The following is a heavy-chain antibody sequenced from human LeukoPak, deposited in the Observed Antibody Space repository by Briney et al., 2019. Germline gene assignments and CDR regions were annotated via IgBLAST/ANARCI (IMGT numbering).Heavy chain of an antibody. J-gene: IGHJ6*03. CDR2: IYYSGST. CDR1: GGSISSSSYY. D-gene: IGHD6-13*01. CDR3: ARINSRSWYLDYYYYMDV. V-gene: IGHV4-39*07. Sequence: SETLSLTCTVSGGSISSSSYYWGWIRQPPGKGLEWIGSIYYSGSTYYNPSLKSRVTISVDTSENQFSLKLSSVTAADTAVYYCARINSRSWYLDYYYYMDVWGTGTTVTVSS.